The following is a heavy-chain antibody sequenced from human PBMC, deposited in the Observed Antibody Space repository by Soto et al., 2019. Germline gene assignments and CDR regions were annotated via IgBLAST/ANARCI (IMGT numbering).Heavy chain of an antibody. Sequence: QVQLLQSGAEVRKPGSSVKVSCKASGGTFSTYTIIWVRQAPGQGLEWMGRIIPMLDVTNTAQSFQGRVTMTADKSTRTAYLELSILRSDDTAMYFCTLGSWSAETFDIWGRGTMVTVSS. CDR3: TLGSWSAETFDI. J-gene: IGHJ3*02. CDR1: GGTFSTYT. V-gene: IGHV1-69*02. CDR2: IIPMLDVT. D-gene: IGHD6-13*01.